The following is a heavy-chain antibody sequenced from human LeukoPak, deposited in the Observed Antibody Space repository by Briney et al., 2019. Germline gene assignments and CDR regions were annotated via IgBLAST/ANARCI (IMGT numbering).Heavy chain of an antibody. V-gene: IGHV4-34*01. CDR3: ARHATITVVRGKSNNWFDP. D-gene: IGHD3-10*01. CDR2: INHSGST. J-gene: IGHJ5*02. Sequence: SETLSLTCAVYGGSFSGYYWSWIRQPPGKGLEWIGEINHSGSTNYNPSLKSRVTISVDTSKNKFSLKLSSVTAADTAVYNCARHATITVVRGKSNNWFDPWGEGTLVTVSS. CDR1: GGSFSGYY.